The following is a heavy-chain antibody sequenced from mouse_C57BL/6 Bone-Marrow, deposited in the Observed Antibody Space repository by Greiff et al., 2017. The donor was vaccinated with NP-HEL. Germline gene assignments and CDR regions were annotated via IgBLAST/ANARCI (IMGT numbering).Heavy chain of an antibody. CDR3: ARQPTMIPLDFDV. V-gene: IGHV5-2*01. D-gene: IGHD2-4*01. J-gene: IGHJ1*03. Sequence: DVKLVESGGGLVQPGESLKLSCESNEYEFPSHDMSWVRKTPEKRLELVAAINSDGGSTYYPDTMERRFIISRDNTKKTLYLQMSSLRSEDTALYYCARQPTMIPLDFDVWGTGTTVTVSS. CDR2: INSDGGST. CDR1: EYEFPSHD.